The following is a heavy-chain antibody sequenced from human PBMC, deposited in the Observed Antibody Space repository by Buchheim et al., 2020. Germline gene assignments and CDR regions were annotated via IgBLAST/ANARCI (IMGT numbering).Heavy chain of an antibody. Sequence: EVQLVESGGGLVQPGGSLRLSCAASGFTFSSYAMSWVRQAPGKGLEWVSAISGNGGSTYYADSVKGRFTISRDNSKNPLYLQMNSLRAEDTAVYYCAKTRRDSSGWYLVLFDYWGQGTL. CDR1: GFTFSSYA. CDR3: AKTRRDSSGWYLVLFDY. J-gene: IGHJ4*02. V-gene: IGHV3-23*04. CDR2: ISGNGGST. D-gene: IGHD6-19*01.